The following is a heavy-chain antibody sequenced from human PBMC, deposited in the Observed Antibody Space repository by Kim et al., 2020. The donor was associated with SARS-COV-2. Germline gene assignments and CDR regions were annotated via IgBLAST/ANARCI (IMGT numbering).Heavy chain of an antibody. CDR1: GFTFSSYA. J-gene: IGHJ6*02. D-gene: IGHD3-3*01. V-gene: IGHV3-23*01. CDR3: AKCGRFWSGPSVDYYYGMDV. CDR2: ISGSGGST. Sequence: GGSLRLSCAASGFTFSSYAMSWVRQAPGKGLEWVSAISGSGGSTYYADSVKGRFTISRDNSKNTLYLQMNSLRAEDTAVYYCAKCGRFWSGPSVDYYYGMDVWGQGTTVTVSS.